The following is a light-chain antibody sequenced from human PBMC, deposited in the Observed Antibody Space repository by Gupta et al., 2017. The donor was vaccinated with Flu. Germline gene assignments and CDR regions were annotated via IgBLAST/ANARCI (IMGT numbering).Light chain of an antibody. V-gene: IGKV1-33*01. CDR2: DAF. J-gene: IGKJ4*01. Sequence: DIQMTQSPSSLSVSVGDRVTITCQASQDISNYLNWYQQKSGKAPKILIYDAFNLETGVPSRFSGSGSGTDFSFTISSLQPEDIATYYCQQYANLPLTFGGGTKVEIK. CDR1: QDISNY. CDR3: QQYANLPLT.